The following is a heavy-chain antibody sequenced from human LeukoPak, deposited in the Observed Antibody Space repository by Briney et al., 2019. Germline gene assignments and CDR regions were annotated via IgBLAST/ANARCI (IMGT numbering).Heavy chain of an antibody. V-gene: IGHV3-23*01. J-gene: IGHJ4*02. CDR3: ANSDYGPADF. D-gene: IGHD4-17*01. Sequence: GSLRLSCAASGFTFSSYAVSWVRQAPGKGLEWVAAISGSGSNTYYADSVKGRFTISRDNAKDTLYLQMNNVRSEDTAVYYCANSDYGPADFWGQGTLVTVSS. CDR1: GFTFSSYA. CDR2: ISGSGSNT.